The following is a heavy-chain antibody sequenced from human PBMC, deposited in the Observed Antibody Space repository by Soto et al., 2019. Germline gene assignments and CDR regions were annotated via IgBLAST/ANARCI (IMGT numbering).Heavy chain of an antibody. J-gene: IGHJ6*02. V-gene: IGHV4-30-2*01. CDR2: IYHSGST. CDR3: ARVAAARPFYYGMDV. D-gene: IGHD6-6*01. Sequence: SETLSLTCAVSGGSISSGGYSWSWIRQPPGKGLEWIGYIYHSGSTYHNPSLKSRVTISVDRSKNQFSLKLSSVTAADTAVYYCARVAAARPFYYGMDVWGQGTTVTLSS. CDR1: GGSISSGGYS.